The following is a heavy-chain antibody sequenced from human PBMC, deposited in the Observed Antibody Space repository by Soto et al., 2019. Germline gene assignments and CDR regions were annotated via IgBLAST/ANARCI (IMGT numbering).Heavy chain of an antibody. J-gene: IGHJ4*02. CDR3: AKSPNFYCSSPNCYKFYFDF. CDR1: GVTFNTYG. D-gene: IGHD2-2*02. Sequence: PGGSLRLSSAASGVTFNTYGMHWIRQAPGKGLEWVAVISYDGSDKYYADSVKGRFIISRDNSKNTLYLQMNSLRAEDTAIYYCAKSPNFYCSSPNCYKFYFDFWGQGALVTVSS. V-gene: IGHV3-30*18. CDR2: ISYDGSDK.